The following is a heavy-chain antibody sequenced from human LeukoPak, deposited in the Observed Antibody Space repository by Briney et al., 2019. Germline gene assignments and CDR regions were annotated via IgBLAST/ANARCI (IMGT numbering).Heavy chain of an antibody. V-gene: IGHV3-30*02. CDR1: GFTFSSYG. Sequence: GGSLRLSCAASGFTFSSYGIHWVRQAPGKGLEWVAFIRYDGSNKYYADSVKGRFTISRDNSKNTLYLQMNSLRAEDTAVYFCAKENDFWSGYYQYYFDYWGQGTLVTVSS. CDR3: AKENDFWSGYYQYYFDY. D-gene: IGHD3-3*01. J-gene: IGHJ4*02. CDR2: IRYDGSNK.